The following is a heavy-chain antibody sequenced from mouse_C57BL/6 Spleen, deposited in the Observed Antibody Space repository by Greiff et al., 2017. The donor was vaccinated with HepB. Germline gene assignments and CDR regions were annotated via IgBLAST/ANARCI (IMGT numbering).Heavy chain of an antibody. CDR2: IDPENGDT. D-gene: IGHD2-2*01. Sequence: EVQGVESGAELVRPGASVKLSCTASGFNIKDDYMHWVKQRPEQGLEWIGWIDPENGDTEYASKFQGKATITADTSSNTAYLQLSSLTSEDTAVYYCTPYGYGDAMDYWGQGTSVTVSS. J-gene: IGHJ4*01. V-gene: IGHV14-4*01. CDR3: TPYGYGDAMDY. CDR1: GFNIKDDY.